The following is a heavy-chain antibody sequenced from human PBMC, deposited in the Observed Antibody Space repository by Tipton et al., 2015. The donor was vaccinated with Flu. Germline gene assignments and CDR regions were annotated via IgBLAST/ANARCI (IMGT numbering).Heavy chain of an antibody. CDR3: VRKGFGDY. D-gene: IGHD3-10*01. CDR1: GFIFSDYW. V-gene: IGHV3-7*01. CDR2: IRQDVNEI. Sequence: SLRLSCAASGFIFSDYWMAWVRQAPGKGLEWVANIRQDVNEIYYVDSVKGRFTISRGNAKNSLFLQMNSLRVEDTAMYYCVRKGFGDYWGRGIMVTVSS. J-gene: IGHJ4*02.